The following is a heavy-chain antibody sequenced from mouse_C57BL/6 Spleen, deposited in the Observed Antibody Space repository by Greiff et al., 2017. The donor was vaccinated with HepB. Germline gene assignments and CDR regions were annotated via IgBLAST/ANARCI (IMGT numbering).Heavy chain of an antibody. CDR3: ARDFPGSFAY. Sequence: EVQLVESGGGLVKPGGSLKLSCAASGFTFSSYAMSWVRQTPEKRLEWVATISDGGSYTYYPDNVKGRFTISRDNAKNNLYLQMSHLKSEDTAMYYCARDFPGSFAYWGQGTLVTVSA. CDR1: GFTFSSYA. CDR2: ISDGGSYT. J-gene: IGHJ3*01. V-gene: IGHV5-4*01.